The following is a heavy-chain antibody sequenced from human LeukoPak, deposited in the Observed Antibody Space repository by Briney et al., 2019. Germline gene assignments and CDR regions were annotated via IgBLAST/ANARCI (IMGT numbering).Heavy chain of an antibody. CDR3: ARVEMATIDGLLDP. CDR1: GFTFSSYS. Sequence: GGSLRLSCAASGFTFSSYSMNWVRQAPGKGLEWVSSISGSSSYIYYADSVKGRFTISRDNAKNSLYLQMNSLRAEDTAVYYCARVEMATIDGLLDPWGQGTLVTVSS. V-gene: IGHV3-21*01. CDR2: ISGSSSYI. D-gene: IGHD5-24*01. J-gene: IGHJ5*02.